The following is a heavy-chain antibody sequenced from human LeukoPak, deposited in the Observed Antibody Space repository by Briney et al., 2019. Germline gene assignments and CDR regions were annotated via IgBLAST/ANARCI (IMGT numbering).Heavy chain of an antibody. V-gene: IGHV1-69*04. CDR1: GGTFSTYA. Sequence: SVKASCKASGGTFSTYAISWVRQAPGQGLEWMGRIIPVLGVANYAQKFQGRVTISADKSTSTAYMEVCSLRSEDTAVYYCATGIGTLWSGYYHDYWGQGTLVTVSS. CDR2: IIPVLGVA. J-gene: IGHJ4*02. CDR3: ATGIGTLWSGYYHDY. D-gene: IGHD3-3*01.